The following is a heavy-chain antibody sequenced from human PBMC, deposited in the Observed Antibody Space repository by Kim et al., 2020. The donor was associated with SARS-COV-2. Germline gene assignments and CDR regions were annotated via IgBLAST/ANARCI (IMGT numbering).Heavy chain of an antibody. Sequence: GGSLRLSCAASGFTFSSYAMSWVRQAPGKGLEWVSTISGSGDTTYHADSVQGRFTISRDNSENTLYLHMNSLRAEDTAVYYCAKDLRPGHHFDYWGQGTL. J-gene: IGHJ4*02. CDR1: GFTFSSYA. V-gene: IGHV3-23*01. D-gene: IGHD3-10*01. CDR2: ISGSGDTT. CDR3: AKDLRPGHHFDY.